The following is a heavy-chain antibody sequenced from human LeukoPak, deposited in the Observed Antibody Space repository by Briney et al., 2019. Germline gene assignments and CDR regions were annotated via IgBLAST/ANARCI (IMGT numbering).Heavy chain of an antibody. CDR3: ARDYYDSSGPPRFDP. D-gene: IGHD3-22*01. Sequence: ASVKVSCKASGYTFTGYYMHWVRQAPGQGLEWIGWISPNSGGTNYAQKFQGRVTMTGDTSISTAYMELSRLRSDDTAVYYCARDYYDSSGPPRFDPWGQGTLVTVSS. CDR1: GYTFTGYY. J-gene: IGHJ5*02. CDR2: ISPNSGGT. V-gene: IGHV1-2*02.